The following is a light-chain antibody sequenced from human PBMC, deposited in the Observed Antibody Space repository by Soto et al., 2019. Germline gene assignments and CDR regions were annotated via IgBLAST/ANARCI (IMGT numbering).Light chain of an antibody. J-gene: IGKJ1*01. CDR3: HQYNSYAWT. CDR2: KAS. Sequence: IQMTQSPSTLSASVGDRVTITCRASQSISSWLAWYQQKPGKAPKLLIYKASSLESGVPSRFSGSGSGTEFTLTISSLQPDDFATYYCHQYNSYAWTLGQGTKV. CDR1: QSISSW. V-gene: IGKV1-5*03.